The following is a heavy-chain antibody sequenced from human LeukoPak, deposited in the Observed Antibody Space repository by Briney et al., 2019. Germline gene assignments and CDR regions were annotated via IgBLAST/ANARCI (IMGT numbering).Heavy chain of an antibody. CDR1: GGSISSSSYY. Sequence: SETLSLTCTVSGGSISSSSYYWAWIRQPPGKGLEWIGSIYYTGSTYYNPSLKSRVTISVDTSKNQFSLRLSSVTAADTAVYYCARDGEAYCGGDCWFDPWGQGTLVTVSS. D-gene: IGHD2-21*02. J-gene: IGHJ5*02. CDR3: ARDGEAYCGGDCWFDP. CDR2: IYYTGST. V-gene: IGHV4-39*07.